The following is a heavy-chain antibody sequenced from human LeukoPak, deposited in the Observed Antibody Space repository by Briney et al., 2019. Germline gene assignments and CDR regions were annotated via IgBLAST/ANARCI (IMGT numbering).Heavy chain of an antibody. J-gene: IGHJ6*04. V-gene: IGHV3-23*01. CDR3: ARDLTYYYDSSGYPFGMDV. CDR1: GFTFSSYG. CDR2: ISGSGGST. Sequence: QPGGSLRLSCAASGFTFSSYGMSWVRQAPGKGLEWVSAISGSGGSTYYADSVKGRFTISRDNSKNTLYLQMNSLRAEDTAVYYCARDLTYYYDSSGYPFGMDVWGKGTTVTVSS. D-gene: IGHD3-22*01.